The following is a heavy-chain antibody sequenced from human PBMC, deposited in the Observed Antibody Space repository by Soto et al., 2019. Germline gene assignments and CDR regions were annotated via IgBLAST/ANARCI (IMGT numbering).Heavy chain of an antibody. V-gene: IGHV4-39*01. D-gene: IGHD5-12*01. CDR2: IYYSGST. CDR3: AKDHDEDFGYDLDYFNY. CDR1: GGSISSSSYY. J-gene: IGHJ4*02. Sequence: SETLSLTCTVSGGSISSSSYYWGWIRQPPGKGLEWIGSIYYSGSTYYNPSLKSRVTISVDTSKNQFSLKLSSVTAADTALYYCAKDHDEDFGYDLDYFNYWGRGTLVTVSS.